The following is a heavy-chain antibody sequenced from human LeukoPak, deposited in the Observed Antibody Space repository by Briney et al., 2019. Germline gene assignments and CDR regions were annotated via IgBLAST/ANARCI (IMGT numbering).Heavy chain of an antibody. Sequence: ASVKVSCKASGYTFTGYYMHWVRQAPGQGLEWMGWINPNSGGTNYAQKFQGRVTMTRDTSISTAYMELSRLRSDDTAVYYCARAGGLRYFDWLLLPYWGQGTLVTVSS. CDR3: ARAGGLRYFDWLLLPY. D-gene: IGHD3-9*01. J-gene: IGHJ4*02. CDR1: GYTFTGYY. V-gene: IGHV1-2*02. CDR2: INPNSGGT.